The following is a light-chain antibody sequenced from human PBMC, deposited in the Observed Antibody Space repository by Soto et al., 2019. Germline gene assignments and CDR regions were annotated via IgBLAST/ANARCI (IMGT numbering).Light chain of an antibody. CDR1: QSVSSTF. V-gene: IGKV3-20*01. Sequence: DIVLTQSPGTLSLSPGERATLSCRASQSVSSTFFAWYQQKPGQAPRLLMFGASNTATGIPDRFSGSGSGTDFTLTINRLEPEDCAMYYCQQYGTAPRGTFGQGTKVEVK. CDR2: GAS. CDR3: QQYGTAPRGT. J-gene: IGKJ1*01.